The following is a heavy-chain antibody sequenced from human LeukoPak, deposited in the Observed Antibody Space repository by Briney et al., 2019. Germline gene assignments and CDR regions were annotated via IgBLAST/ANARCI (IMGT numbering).Heavy chain of an antibody. CDR3: GKHDSSSDY. CDR1: GFILSTYG. Sequence: GGPLRLSCAASGFILSTYGMHWVRQSPSKGREGVGFIRSDGSYKSYAGSVMGRFTITRDNSKNTLYVQMNALTAEDTAVYYCGKHDSSSDYWGQGALVTVSS. CDR2: IRSDGSYK. D-gene: IGHD3-22*01. V-gene: IGHV3-30*02. J-gene: IGHJ4*02.